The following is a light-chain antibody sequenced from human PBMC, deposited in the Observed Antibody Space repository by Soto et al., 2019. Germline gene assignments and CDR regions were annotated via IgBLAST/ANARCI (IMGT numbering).Light chain of an antibody. V-gene: IGLV2-14*01. CDR3: SSHTTSNTWV. CDR2: AVT. Sequence: SALTQPASVSGFPGQSISISCTGTSSDIGAYDYVSWHQQYPGKAPKLIIFAVTNRPSGISDRFSASKSGNTASLAISGLQAEDEADYYCSSHTTSNTWVFGAGTQLTVL. J-gene: IGLJ3*02. CDR1: SSDIGAYDY.